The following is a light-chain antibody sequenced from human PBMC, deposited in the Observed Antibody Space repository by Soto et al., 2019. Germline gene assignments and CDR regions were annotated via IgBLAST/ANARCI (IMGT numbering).Light chain of an antibody. CDR1: QSVSSSY. V-gene: IGKV3-20*01. CDR3: QQYGSSGT. CDR2: GAS. J-gene: IGKJ1*01. Sequence: ETVLTQSPVTLSLSPGERATLSCRASQSVSSSYLAWYQQKPGQAPRLLIYGASSRPTGIPDRFSGSGSGTDFTLTISRLEPEDFAVYYCQQYGSSGTFGQGTKVDIK.